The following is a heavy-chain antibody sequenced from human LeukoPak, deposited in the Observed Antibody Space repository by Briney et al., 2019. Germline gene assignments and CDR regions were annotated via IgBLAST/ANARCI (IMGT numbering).Heavy chain of an antibody. CDR3: ARSGSGWTQGYWYFDL. Sequence: PSETLSLTCTVSGGSTGSDYWSWIRQPPGKGLEWIGYIYHSGSTYYNPSLKSRVTISVDRSKNQFSLKLSSVTAADTAVYYCARSGSGWTQGYWYFDLWGRGTLVTVSS. D-gene: IGHD6-19*01. CDR1: GGSTGSDY. V-gene: IGHV4-59*12. CDR2: IYHSGST. J-gene: IGHJ2*01.